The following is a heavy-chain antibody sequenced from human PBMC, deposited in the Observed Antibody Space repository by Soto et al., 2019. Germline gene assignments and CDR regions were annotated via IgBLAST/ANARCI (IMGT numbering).Heavy chain of an antibody. Sequence: QVQLQESGPGLVKPSETLSLTCTVSGGSVSSGSYYWSWIRQPPGKGLEWIGYIYYSGSTNYNPSLTRRVTIPVATSKNQYPLKLSPVAAADTPVYYWARTYSGERDFDYWGQGTLVTVSS. CDR1: GGSVSSGSYY. V-gene: IGHV4-61*01. D-gene: IGHD2-21*01. J-gene: IGHJ4*02. CDR2: IYYSGST. CDR3: ARTYSGERDFDY.